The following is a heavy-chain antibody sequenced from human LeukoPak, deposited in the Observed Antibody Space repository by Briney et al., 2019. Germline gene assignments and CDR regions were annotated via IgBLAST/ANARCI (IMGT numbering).Heavy chain of an antibody. D-gene: IGHD2-21*02. J-gene: IGHJ4*02. V-gene: IGHV4-59*08. CDR1: GGSFSGYY. Sequence: SETLSLTCAVYGGSFSGYYWSWIRQPPGKGLEWIGYIYYSGSTNYNPSLKSRVTISVDTSKNQFSPKLSSVTAADTAVYYCARLPVTALYYFDYWGQGTLVTVSS. CDR3: ARLPVTALYYFDY. CDR2: IYYSGST.